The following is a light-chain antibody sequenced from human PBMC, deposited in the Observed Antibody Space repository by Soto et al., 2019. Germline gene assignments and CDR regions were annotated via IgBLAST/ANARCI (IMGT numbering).Light chain of an antibody. CDR2: EVS. V-gene: IGLV2-14*01. J-gene: IGLJ2*01. CDR3: ASYTSSSTSVI. CDR1: SSDVGGYKY. Sequence: QSVLTQPASVSGSPGQSITISCTGTSSDVGGYKYVSWCQQHPDKAPKLIIFEVSNRPSGISSRFSGSKSGNTASLTIFGLQAEDEADYYCASYTSSSTSVIFGRGTQLTV.